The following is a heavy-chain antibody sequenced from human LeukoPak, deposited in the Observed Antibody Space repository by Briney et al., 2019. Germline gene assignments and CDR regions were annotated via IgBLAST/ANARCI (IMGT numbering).Heavy chain of an antibody. CDR2: ISGSGGST. CDR3: ANSYSISWGAFDI. Sequence: GGSLRLSCAASGFTFSSYAMSWVRQAPGKGLEWVSAISGSGGSTYYADSVKGRFTISRDNSKNTLYLQMNSLRAEDTAVYYCANSYSISWGAFDIWGQGTMVTVSS. V-gene: IGHV3-23*01. CDR1: GFTFSSYA. J-gene: IGHJ3*02. D-gene: IGHD6-13*01.